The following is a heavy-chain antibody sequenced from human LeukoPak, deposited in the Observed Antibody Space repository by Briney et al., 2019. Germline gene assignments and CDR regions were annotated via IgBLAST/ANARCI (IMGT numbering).Heavy chain of an antibody. CDR2: IYYSGST. CDR3: ARDRAVGLRAFDI. Sequence: PSETLSLTSTVSGGSISSGDYYRSWIRQPPGKGLEWIGYIYYSGSTYYNPSLKSRVTISVDTSKNQFSLKLSSVTAADTAVYYCARDRAVGLRAFDIWGQGTMVTVSS. CDR1: GGSISSGDYY. J-gene: IGHJ3*02. D-gene: IGHD3-10*01. V-gene: IGHV4-30-4*01.